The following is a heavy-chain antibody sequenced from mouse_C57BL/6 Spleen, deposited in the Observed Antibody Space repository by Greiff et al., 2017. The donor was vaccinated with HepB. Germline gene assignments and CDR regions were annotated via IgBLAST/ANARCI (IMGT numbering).Heavy chain of an antibody. CDR1: GFNIKDYY. Sequence: VQLQQSGAELVKPGASVKLSCTASGFNIKDYYMHWVKQRTEQGLEWIGRIDPEDGETKYAPKFQGKATITADTSSNPADLQLSILTSEDTAVYYCAAILIREAMDYWGQGTSVTVSS. CDR3: AAILIREAMDY. V-gene: IGHV14-2*01. J-gene: IGHJ4*01. CDR2: IDPEDGET.